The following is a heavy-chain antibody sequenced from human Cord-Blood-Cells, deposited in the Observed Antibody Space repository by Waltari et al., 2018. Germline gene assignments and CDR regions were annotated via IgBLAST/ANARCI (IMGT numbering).Heavy chain of an antibody. Sequence: EVQLVESGGGLVQPGGSLRLSCAASGFTSSSYWMSWVRQAPGKGLEWVANIKQDGSEKYYVDSVKGRVTIARDNAKNSLHLQMNSLRAEDTAVYYGARKSSYDAFDIWGQGTMVTVSS. CDR2: IKQDGSEK. CDR3: ARKSSYDAFDI. V-gene: IGHV3-7*01. J-gene: IGHJ3*02. CDR1: GFTSSSYW. D-gene: IGHD6-13*01.